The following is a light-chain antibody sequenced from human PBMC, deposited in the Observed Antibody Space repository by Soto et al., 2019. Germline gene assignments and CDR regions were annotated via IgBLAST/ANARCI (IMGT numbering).Light chain of an antibody. CDR2: DAS. V-gene: IGKV3-11*01. CDR3: QQRSNWPPIT. CDR1: QSVGSY. J-gene: IGKJ5*01. Sequence: EIVLTQYPATLSLSAGERATLSCRASQSVGSYLAWYQHKPGQAPRLLIYDASNRATGIPARFSGSVSGTDFTLTISSLEPPDFSVYYGQQRSNWPPITFGQGTRLENK.